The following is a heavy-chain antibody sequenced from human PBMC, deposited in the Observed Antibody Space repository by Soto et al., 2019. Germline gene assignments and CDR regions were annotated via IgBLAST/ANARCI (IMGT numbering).Heavy chain of an antibody. V-gene: IGHV1-3*01. CDR1: GYTFTSYA. CDR3: ARDMGFGLSDY. CDR2: INAGNSNT. J-gene: IGHJ4*02. D-gene: IGHD3-10*01. Sequence: ASVKVSCKDSGYTFTSYAMHWVRQAPGQRLEWMGWINAGNSNTKYSQKFRGRVTITRDTSASTAYMELSSLRSEDTAVYYCARDMGFGLSDYWGQGTQVTVSS.